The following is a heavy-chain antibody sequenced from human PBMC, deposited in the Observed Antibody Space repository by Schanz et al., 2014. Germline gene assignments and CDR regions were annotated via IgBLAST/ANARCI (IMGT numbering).Heavy chain of an antibody. D-gene: IGHD4-17*01. Sequence: VQLVESGGGVVQPGRSLRLSCAASGFTFSRYGMHWVRQALGKGLEWVAATRYDGNNKYYVDSVKGRFTISRDNSKNTLYLQVNSLRAEDTAVYYCVRDLGGDQTDYWGQGTLXTVSS. V-gene: IGHV3-33*01. CDR1: GFTFSRYG. CDR3: VRDLGGDQTDY. J-gene: IGHJ4*02. CDR2: TRYDGNNK.